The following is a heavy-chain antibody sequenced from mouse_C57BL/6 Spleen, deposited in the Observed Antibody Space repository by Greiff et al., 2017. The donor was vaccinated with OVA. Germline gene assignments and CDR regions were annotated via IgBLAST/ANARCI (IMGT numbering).Heavy chain of an antibody. Sequence: VQLQQSGAELVRPGASVKLSCTASGFNIKDDYMHWVKQRPEQGLEWIGWIDPENGDTEYASKFQGKATITADTSSNTAYLQLSSLTSEDTAVDYGTTGAYYSNSDAMDYWGQGTSVTVSS. J-gene: IGHJ4*01. V-gene: IGHV14-4*01. CDR2: IDPENGDT. D-gene: IGHD2-5*01. CDR3: TTGAYYSNSDAMDY. CDR1: GFNIKDDY.